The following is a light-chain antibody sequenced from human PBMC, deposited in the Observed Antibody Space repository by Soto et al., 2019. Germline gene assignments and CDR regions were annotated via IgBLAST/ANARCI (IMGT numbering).Light chain of an antibody. V-gene: IGKV4-1*01. CDR2: WAS. CDR3: QQYSSTPLAWT. CDR1: QSVLYSSNNKNY. Sequence: DIVMTQSPDSLAVSLGERATINCKSSQSVLYSSNNKNYLAWYQQKPGQPPKLLIYWASTRESGVPDRFSGSGSGTDFAPTISSLQAEDVAVYYCQQYSSTPLAWTLGQGTKVEIK. J-gene: IGKJ1*01.